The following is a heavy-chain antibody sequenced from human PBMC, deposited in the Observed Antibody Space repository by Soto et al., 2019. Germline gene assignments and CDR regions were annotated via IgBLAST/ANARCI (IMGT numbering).Heavy chain of an antibody. D-gene: IGHD3-16*01. J-gene: IGHJ6*02. V-gene: IGHV1-3*01. CDR2: INAGNGNT. CDR1: GCTFTSYP. CDR3: ARQGGRGGFYYGMDV. Sequence: SLTVCCEASGCTFTSYPMNWVRQSPGQRRESMGWINAGNGNTKYSQKFQGRVTITRDTSASTAYMELSSLRSEDTAVYYCARQGGRGGFYYGMDVWGQGTKVTVSS.